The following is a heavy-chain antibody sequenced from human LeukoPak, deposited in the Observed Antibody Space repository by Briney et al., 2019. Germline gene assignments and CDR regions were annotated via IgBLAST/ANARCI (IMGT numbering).Heavy chain of an antibody. J-gene: IGHJ6*03. CDR1: GFTFSTYW. CDR3: ARAAIAAARIYYYMDV. D-gene: IGHD6-13*01. CDR2: KKQDGSEK. Sequence: GGSLRLSCAASGFTFSTYWMTWVRQAPGKGLEWVANKKQDGSEKYYVDSVKGRFTISRDNAENSLYLQMNSLRAEDTAVYYCARAAIAAARIYYYMDVWGKGTTVTVSS. V-gene: IGHV3-7*01.